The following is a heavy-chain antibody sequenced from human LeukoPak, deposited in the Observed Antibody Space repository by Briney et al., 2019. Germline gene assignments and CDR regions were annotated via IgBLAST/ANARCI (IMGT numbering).Heavy chain of an antibody. CDR1: GYTCNSYS. CDR2: MNPNSGNA. Sequence: GASVKVSCKASGYTCNSYSINWVVQATGQRLEWMGWMNPNSGNAGYAQKFQGRVTMTRNTSISTAYMELSSLRSEDTAVYYCARGLGGYVDYWGQGTLVTVSS. V-gene: IGHV1-8*01. J-gene: IGHJ4*02. CDR3: ARGLGGYVDY. D-gene: IGHD4-23*01.